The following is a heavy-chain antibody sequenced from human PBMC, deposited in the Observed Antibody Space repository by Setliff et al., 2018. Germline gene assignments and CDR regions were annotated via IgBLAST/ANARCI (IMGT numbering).Heavy chain of an antibody. CDR1: GGSVSSSSYY. J-gene: IGHJ4*02. V-gene: IGHV4-61*02. CDR3: ARVRNDYPYYIYS. Sequence: LSLTCTVSGGSVSSSSYYWNWIRRPAGKGLEWIGRIYASGRTDYNPSLQSRVSISLDTSQSQFSLRLSSVTAADTALYFCARVRNDYPYYIYSWGQGTLVTVSS. CDR2: IYASGRT. D-gene: IGHD4-17*01.